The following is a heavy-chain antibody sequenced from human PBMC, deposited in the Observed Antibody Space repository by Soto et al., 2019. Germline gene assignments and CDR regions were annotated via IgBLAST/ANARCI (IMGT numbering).Heavy chain of an antibody. J-gene: IGHJ1*01. CDR3: ARDRVESGYPEYFQH. D-gene: IGHD3-22*01. V-gene: IGHV3-53*01. CDR1: GVTVSSYY. Sequence: EVQLVESGGGLIQPGGSLRLSCAASGVTVSSYYMSWVRQAPGKGLEWVAGIYSGGGTYYADSVMGRFTIFSDNSKNTRYLQMNSLSAEDTAVYYCARDRVESGYPEYFQHWGQGTLVTVSS. CDR2: IYSGGGT.